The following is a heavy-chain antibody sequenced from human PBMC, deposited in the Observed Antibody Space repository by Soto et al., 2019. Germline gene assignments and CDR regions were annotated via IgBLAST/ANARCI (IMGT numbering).Heavy chain of an antibody. CDR2: IGTAGDT. Sequence: GGSLRLSCAASGFTFSSYDMHWVRQATGKGLEWVSAIGTAGDTYYPGSVKGRFTISRENAKNSLYLQMNSLRAEDTAVYYCARVTVVTDAFDIWGQGTMVTVSS. CDR3: ARVTVVTDAFDI. D-gene: IGHD2-21*02. J-gene: IGHJ3*02. CDR1: GFTFSSYD. V-gene: IGHV3-13*01.